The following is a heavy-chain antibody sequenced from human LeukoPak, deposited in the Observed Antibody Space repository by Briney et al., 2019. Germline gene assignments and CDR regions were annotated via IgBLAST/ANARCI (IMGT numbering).Heavy chain of an antibody. CDR1: GFTFSSYG. J-gene: IGHJ6*03. D-gene: IGHD1-26*01. CDR3: AKASGSSYRDYYYYMDV. V-gene: IGHV3-30*18. CDR2: ISYDGSTK. Sequence: GGTLRLSCAASGFTFSSYGMSWVRQAPGKGLEWMAVISYDGSTKYYADSVKGRFTISRDNSKNTLYLQMNSLRAEDTAVYYCAKASGSSYRDYYYYMDVWGKGTTVTVSS.